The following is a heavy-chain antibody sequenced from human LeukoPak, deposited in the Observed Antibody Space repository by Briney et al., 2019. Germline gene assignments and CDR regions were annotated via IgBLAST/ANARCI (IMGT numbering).Heavy chain of an antibody. Sequence: SGGSLRLSCAASGFTFSDYYMSWIRQAPGKGLEWVSAISGSGGSTYYADSVKGRFTISRDNSKNTLYLQMNSLRAEDTAVYCCAKEESRDGYNFPWDWGQGTLVTVSS. V-gene: IGHV3-23*01. CDR1: GFTFSDYY. D-gene: IGHD5-12*01. J-gene: IGHJ4*02. CDR3: AKEESRDGYNFPWD. CDR2: ISGSGGST.